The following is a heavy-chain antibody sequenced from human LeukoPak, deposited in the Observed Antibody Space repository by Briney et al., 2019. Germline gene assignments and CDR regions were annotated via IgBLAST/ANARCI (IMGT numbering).Heavy chain of an antibody. CDR3: ARRMGVPNNWFDP. J-gene: IGHJ5*02. Sequence: GGSLRLSCAASGFTFSSYSMNWVRQAPGKGLEWVSYISSSSSTIYYADSVKGRFTISRDNAKNSLYLQMNSLRAEDTAVYYCARRMGVPNNWFDPWGQGTLVTASS. CDR2: ISSSSSTI. CDR1: GFTFSSYS. V-gene: IGHV3-48*01. D-gene: IGHD2-2*01.